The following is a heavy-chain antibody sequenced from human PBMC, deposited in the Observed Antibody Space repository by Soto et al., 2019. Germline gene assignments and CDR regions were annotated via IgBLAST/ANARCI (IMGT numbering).Heavy chain of an antibody. CDR3: AKERIAARLPMLFDY. V-gene: IGHV3-30*18. Sequence: GGSLRLSCAASGFTFSSYGMHWVRQAPGKGLEWVAVISYDGSNKYYADSVKGRFTISRDNSKNTLYLQMNSLRAEDTAVYYCAKERIAARLPMLFDYWGQGTLVTVSS. D-gene: IGHD6-6*01. J-gene: IGHJ4*02. CDR2: ISYDGSNK. CDR1: GFTFSSYG.